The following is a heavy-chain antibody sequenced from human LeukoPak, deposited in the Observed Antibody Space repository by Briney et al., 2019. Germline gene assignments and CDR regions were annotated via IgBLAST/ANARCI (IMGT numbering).Heavy chain of an antibody. J-gene: IGHJ4*02. Sequence: GESLKISCESSGYSFTSYWIGWVRQMPGKGLEWMGIVYPGDSETRYSPPFQGQVTISADKSINTAYLQWSSLEASDTATYYCARFTAAGTSDYWGQGTLVTVSS. CDR3: ARFTAAGTSDY. V-gene: IGHV5-51*01. CDR2: VYPGDSET. CDR1: GYSFTSYW. D-gene: IGHD6-13*01.